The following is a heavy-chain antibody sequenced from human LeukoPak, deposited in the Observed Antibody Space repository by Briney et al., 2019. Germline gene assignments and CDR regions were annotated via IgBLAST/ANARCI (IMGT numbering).Heavy chain of an antibody. CDR2: IYHSGDT. Sequence: TETLSLTCTVSGGSFSTTNYYWGWIRQPPGKGLEWIVSIYHSGDTYYNPSLKSRVTISVDTSKNQFSLKLSFVTAADTAVYYCARHHHHWNWGEWGQGTLVTVSS. CDR3: ARHHHHWNWGE. D-gene: IGHD7-27*01. J-gene: IGHJ4*02. V-gene: IGHV4-39*01. CDR1: GGSFSTTNYY.